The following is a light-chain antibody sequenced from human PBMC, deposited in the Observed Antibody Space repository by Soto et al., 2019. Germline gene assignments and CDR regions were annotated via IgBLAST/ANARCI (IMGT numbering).Light chain of an antibody. V-gene: IGKV1-39*01. CDR1: QGISTY. CDR2: AAS. Sequence: DIQMTQSPSSLSASVGYRVTLTCRSSQGISTYLNWYQQKSGKAPRLLISAASSLQSGVPSRFSGSGSGTDFTLTISSLQPEDFATYYCQQSFSTLAWTFGQGAKVDIK. J-gene: IGKJ1*01. CDR3: QQSFSTLAWT.